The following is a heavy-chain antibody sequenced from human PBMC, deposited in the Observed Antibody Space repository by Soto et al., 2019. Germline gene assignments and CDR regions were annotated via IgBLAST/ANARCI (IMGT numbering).Heavy chain of an antibody. J-gene: IGHJ4*02. CDR1: GYSFTSYD. Sequence: QVQLVQSGGEVTKTGASVKVSCKASGYSFTSYDITWVRQAPGQGLEWMGWISGYNGNTNYAQKFQGRVTMTTDTSTSTAYMELRSLRSDDTAVYYCARWKSTGWYSIYYSGQGTLVTVSS. CDR3: ARWKSTGWYSIYY. D-gene: IGHD6-19*01. CDR2: ISGYNGNT. V-gene: IGHV1-18*04.